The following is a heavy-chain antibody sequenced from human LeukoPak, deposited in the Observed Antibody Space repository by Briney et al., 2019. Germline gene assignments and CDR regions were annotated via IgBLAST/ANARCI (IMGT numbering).Heavy chain of an antibody. Sequence: GGSLRLSCAASGFTFSSYAMSWVRQAPGKGLEWVSGISGSGGSTYYADSVKGRFTISRDNSKNRLYLQMNSLRAEDTAIYYCAKRPRGNYLDPFDYWGQGTLVTVSS. D-gene: IGHD3-10*01. CDR1: GFTFSSYA. CDR2: ISGSGGST. J-gene: IGHJ4*02. CDR3: AKRPRGNYLDPFDY. V-gene: IGHV3-23*01.